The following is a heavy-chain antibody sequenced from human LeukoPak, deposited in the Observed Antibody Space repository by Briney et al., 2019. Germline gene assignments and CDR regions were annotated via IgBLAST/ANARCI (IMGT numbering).Heavy chain of an antibody. Sequence: SQTLSLTCAISGDSVSSKDAAWNWIRQSPSRGLEWLGRTYYRSKWFFQYEVSVKSRVIINPDTSKNQFSPQVDSMTPDDTAVYYCARANEVAGSFDFWGQGILVTVSS. J-gene: IGHJ4*02. V-gene: IGHV6-1*01. CDR3: ARANEVAGSFDF. CDR2: TYYRSKWFF. D-gene: IGHD6-19*01. CDR1: GDSVSSKDAA.